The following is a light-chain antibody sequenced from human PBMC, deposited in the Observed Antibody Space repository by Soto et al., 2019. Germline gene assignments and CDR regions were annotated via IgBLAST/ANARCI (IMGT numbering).Light chain of an antibody. J-gene: IGKJ2*01. CDR3: QQSSSIPYT. CDR1: QTISSY. Sequence: DIQMTQSPSSLSASVGDRVTITCRASQTISSYLNWYQQNPGKAHKLLIYAASSLQSGVPSRFSGSGSGTDFTLTISSLQPEDFATYYCQQSSSIPYTFGQGTKLEIK. CDR2: AAS. V-gene: IGKV1-39*01.